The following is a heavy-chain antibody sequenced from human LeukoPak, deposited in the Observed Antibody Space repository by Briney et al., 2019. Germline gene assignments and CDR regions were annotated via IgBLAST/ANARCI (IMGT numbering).Heavy chain of an antibody. CDR3: AKDRYSYGYRMADY. D-gene: IGHD5-18*01. J-gene: IGHJ4*02. CDR1: GFTFSSYA. CDR2: ISGSCGST. V-gene: IGHV3-23*01. Sequence: PGGSLRLSCAASGFTFSSYAMSWVRQAPGKGLEWGSTISGSCGSTYYADSVKGRFTISRDNSKNTLYLQMNSLRAEDTAVYYCAKDRYSYGYRMADYWGQGTLVTVSS.